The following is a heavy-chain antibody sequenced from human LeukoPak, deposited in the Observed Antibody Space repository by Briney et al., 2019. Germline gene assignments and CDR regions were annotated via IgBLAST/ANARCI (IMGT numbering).Heavy chain of an antibody. Sequence: SETLSLTCAVYGGSFSGYYWSWIRQPPGKGLEWIGEINHSGSTNYNPSLKSRVTISVDTSKNQFSLELSSVTAADTAVYCCARGGYFDWLTFDYWGQGTLVTVSS. CDR1: GGSFSGYY. V-gene: IGHV4-34*01. J-gene: IGHJ4*02. D-gene: IGHD3-9*01. CDR3: ARGGYFDWLTFDY. CDR2: INHSGST.